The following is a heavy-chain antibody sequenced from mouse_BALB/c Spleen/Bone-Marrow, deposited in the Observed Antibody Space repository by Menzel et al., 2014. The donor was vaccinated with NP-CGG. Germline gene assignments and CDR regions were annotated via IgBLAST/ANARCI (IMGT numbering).Heavy chain of an antibody. D-gene: IGHD1-1*01. CDR3: AIYYYGSSYAMDY. CDR1: GYTFTDYN. V-gene: IGHV1-18*01. Sequence: EVQLQQSGPELVKPGASVKIPCKASGYTFTDYNMDWVKQSHGKSLEWIGDINPNNGGTIYNQKFKGKATLTVDKSSSTAYVELRSLTSEDTAIYYCAIYYYGSSYAMDYWGQGTSVTVSS. J-gene: IGHJ4*01. CDR2: INPNNGGT.